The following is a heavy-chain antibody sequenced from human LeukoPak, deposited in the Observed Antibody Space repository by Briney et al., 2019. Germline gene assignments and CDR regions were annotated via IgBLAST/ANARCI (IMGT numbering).Heavy chain of an antibody. D-gene: IGHD1-26*01. V-gene: IGHV3-66*01. CDR2: IYSGGST. J-gene: IGHJ4*02. Sequence: GGSLRLSCAASGFTVSSSYMSWVRQAPGKGLEWVSVIYSGGSTYYADSVKGRFTISRDNSKNTLYLQMNSLRAEDTAVYYCARDNRDLGGSFDYWGQGTLVTVSS. CDR1: GFTVSSSY. CDR3: ARDNRDLGGSFDY.